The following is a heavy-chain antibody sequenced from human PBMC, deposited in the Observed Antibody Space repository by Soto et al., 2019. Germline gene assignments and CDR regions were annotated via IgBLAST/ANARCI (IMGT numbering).Heavy chain of an antibody. CDR1: GFTFSSYA. D-gene: IGHD2-8*01. CDR3: AKDSVRYCTNGVCDYGY. Sequence: SLRLSCAASGFTFSSYAMSWVRQAPGKGLEWVSAISGSGGSTYYADSVKGRFTISRDNSKNTLYLQMNSLRAEDTAVYYCAKDSVRYCTNGVCDYGYWGQGTLVTVSS. V-gene: IGHV3-23*01. CDR2: ISGSGGST. J-gene: IGHJ4*02.